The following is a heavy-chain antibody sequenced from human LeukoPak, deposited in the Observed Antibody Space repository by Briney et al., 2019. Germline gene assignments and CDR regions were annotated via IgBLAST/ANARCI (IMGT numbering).Heavy chain of an antibody. V-gene: IGHV4-34*01. D-gene: IGHD2-15*01. CDR3: ARGLYSYVTFDY. CDR1: GGSFSGYY. Sequence: PSETLSLTCAVYGGSFSGYYWSWIRQPPGKGLEWIGEINHSGSTNYNPSLKGRVTISVDTSKNQFSLKLSSVTAADTAVYYCARGLYSYVTFDYWGQGTLVTVSS. CDR2: INHSGST. J-gene: IGHJ4*02.